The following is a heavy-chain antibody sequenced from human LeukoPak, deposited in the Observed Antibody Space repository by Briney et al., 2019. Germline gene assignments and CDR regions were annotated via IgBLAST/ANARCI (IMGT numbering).Heavy chain of an antibody. V-gene: IGHV3-66*01. CDR1: GFTVGSNY. CDR3: ARAPTAIHGFFDY. CDR2: IYSGGVT. Sequence: GGSLRLSCAASGFTVGSNYMSWVRQAPGKGLEWVSIIYSGGVTYYADSVKGRFTVSRDNSKNTLFLQMNSLRVEDTAVDYCARAPTAIHGFFDYWGQGTLVTVSS. J-gene: IGHJ4*02. D-gene: IGHD2-2*01.